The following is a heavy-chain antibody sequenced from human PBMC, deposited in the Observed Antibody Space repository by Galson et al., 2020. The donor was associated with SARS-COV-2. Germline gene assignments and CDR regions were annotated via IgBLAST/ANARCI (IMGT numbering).Heavy chain of an antibody. CDR1: GYNFTSYW. CDR2: IDPSDSYT. CDR3: ARHGGRSWTYYYYDYMDV. J-gene: IGHJ6*03. D-gene: IGHD6-13*01. V-gene: IGHV5-10-1*01. Sequence: KVSCKGSGYNFTSYWISWVRQMPGKGLEWMGKIDPSDSYTNYSPSFQGRVTISADKSISTAYLEWSSLKASDTAMYYCARHGGRSWTYYYYDYMDVWGKGTTVTVSS.